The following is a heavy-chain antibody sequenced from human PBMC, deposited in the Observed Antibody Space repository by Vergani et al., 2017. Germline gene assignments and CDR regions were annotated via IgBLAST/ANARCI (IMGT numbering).Heavy chain of an antibody. D-gene: IGHD3-10*01. CDR3: ARELPITMVRGVIGWFDP. J-gene: IGHJ5*02. CDR1: GYTFTGYY. CDR2: INPNSGGT. Sequence: QVQLVQSGAEVKKPGASVKVSCKASGYTFTGYYMHWVRQAPGQGLEWMGWINPNSGGTNYAQKFQGRVTMTRDTSISTAYMELSRLRSDDTAVYYCARELPITMVRGVIGWFDPWGQGTLVTVSS. V-gene: IGHV1-2*02.